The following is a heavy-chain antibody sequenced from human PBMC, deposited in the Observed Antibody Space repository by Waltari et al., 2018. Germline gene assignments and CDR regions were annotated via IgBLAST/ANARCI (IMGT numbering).Heavy chain of an antibody. V-gene: IGHV4-39*07. D-gene: IGHD5-18*01. CDR1: GGSISSSSYY. CDR3: ARPSGYSYGYWRYMDV. J-gene: IGHJ6*03. Sequence: QLQLQESGPGLVKPSETLSLTCTVSGGSISSSSYYWGWIRQPPGKGLEWIGSIYYSGSTYYNPSLKSRVTISVDTSKNQFSLKLSSVTAADTAVYYCARPSGYSYGYWRYMDVWGKGTTVTISS. CDR2: IYYSGST.